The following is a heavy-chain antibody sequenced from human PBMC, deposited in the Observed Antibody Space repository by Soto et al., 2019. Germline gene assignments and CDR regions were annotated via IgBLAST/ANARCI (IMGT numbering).Heavy chain of an antibody. D-gene: IGHD2-21*01. Sequence: QVQLQESGPGLVKPSQTLSLTCTVSGGSISSGGYYWYWIRQHPGKGLEWIGHIYYSGTTYYNPSLKSRVTISVDASKNQFSLQLSSVAAADTAVYYWAASCVACGGFNYYGMDVWGQGTTFTVSS. CDR3: AASCVACGGFNYYGMDV. CDR2: IYYSGTT. J-gene: IGHJ6*02. V-gene: IGHV4-31*03. CDR1: GGSISSGGYY.